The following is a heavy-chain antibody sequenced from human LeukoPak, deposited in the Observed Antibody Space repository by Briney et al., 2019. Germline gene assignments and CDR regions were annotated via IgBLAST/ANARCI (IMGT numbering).Heavy chain of an antibody. D-gene: IGHD3-22*01. J-gene: IGHJ3*02. V-gene: IGHV3-9*01. Sequence: PGGSLRLSCAASGFTFDDYAMHWVRQAPGKGLEWVSGISWNSGSIGYADSVKGRFTISRDNAKNSLYLQMNSLRAEDTALYYCAKDMSSSGYYYSDAFDIWGQGTMVTVSS. CDR3: AKDMSSSGYYYSDAFDI. CDR2: ISWNSGSI. CDR1: GFTFDDYA.